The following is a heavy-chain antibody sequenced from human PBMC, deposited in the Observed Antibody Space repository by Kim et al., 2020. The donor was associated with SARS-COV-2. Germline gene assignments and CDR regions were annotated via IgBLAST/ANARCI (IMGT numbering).Heavy chain of an antibody. J-gene: IGHJ3*02. CDR1: GFTFSDYY. CDR3: AREPLGELDAFDI. V-gene: IGHV3-11*05. D-gene: IGHD1-26*01. Sequence: GESLKISCAASGFTFSDYYMSWIRQAPGKGLEWVSYISSSSSYTNYADSVKGRFTISRDNAKNSLYLQMNSLRAEDTALYYCAREPLGELDAFDIWGQGTMVTVSS. CDR2: ISSSSSYT.